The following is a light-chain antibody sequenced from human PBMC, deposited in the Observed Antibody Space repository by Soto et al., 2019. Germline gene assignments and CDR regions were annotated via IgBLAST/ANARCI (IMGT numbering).Light chain of an antibody. CDR3: QRYNSAPLN. CDR1: QGSSNY. V-gene: IGKV1-27*01. J-gene: IGKJ4*01. CDR2: GAS. Sequence: IQMTQSPSSLSASVGDRVTITCRASQGSSNYLAWYQQKPGKVPKLLIFGASTLQSGVPSRFSGSGSGTDFTLTISSLQPEDVATYYCQRYNSAPLNFGGGTKVELK.